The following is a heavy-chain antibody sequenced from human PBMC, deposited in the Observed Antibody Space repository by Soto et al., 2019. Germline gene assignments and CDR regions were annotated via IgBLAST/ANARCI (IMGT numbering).Heavy chain of an antibody. CDR1: GGSVSSGDYY. J-gene: IGHJ2*01. V-gene: IGHV4-30-4*01. Sequence: QVQLQASGPGLVKPSQTLSLTCTVSGGSVSSGDYYWSWIRQPPGKGLEWIGYIYSGGSTYYNPSHKTHVTTPAAAAKTQFSLKLGSVTAADKAVYYCASVDGGDYWYFELWGRGTLVTVSS. CDR2: IYSGGST. CDR3: ASVDGGDYWYFEL. D-gene: IGHD4-17*01.